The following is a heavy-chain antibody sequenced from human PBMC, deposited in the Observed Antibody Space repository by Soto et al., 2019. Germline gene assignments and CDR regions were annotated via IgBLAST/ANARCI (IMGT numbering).Heavy chain of an antibody. Sequence: GGSLRLSCAASGFTFSSYSMNWVRQAPGKGLEWVSSISSSSSYIYYADSVKGRFTISRGNAKNSLYLQMNSLRAEDTAVYYCAPRPTMIDMDVWGQGTTVTVSS. CDR3: APRPTMIDMDV. D-gene: IGHD3-22*01. CDR2: ISSSSSYI. V-gene: IGHV3-21*01. CDR1: GFTFSSYS. J-gene: IGHJ6*02.